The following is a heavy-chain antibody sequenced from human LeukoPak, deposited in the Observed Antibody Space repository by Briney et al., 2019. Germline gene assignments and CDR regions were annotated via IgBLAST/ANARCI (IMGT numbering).Heavy chain of an antibody. CDR1: GFTFSTYE. CDR2: ISGGGSRT. J-gene: IGHJ4*02. V-gene: IGHV3-23*01. D-gene: IGHD6-19*01. CDR3: AKQGENSGWGSFDH. Sequence: PGGSLRLSCAASGFTFSTYEMNWVRQAPGKGLDWVSTISGGGSRTYYADSVKGQFTISRDDSKNTHYLQMDSLRVEDTAIYYCAKQGENSGWGSFDHWGQGILVTVSS.